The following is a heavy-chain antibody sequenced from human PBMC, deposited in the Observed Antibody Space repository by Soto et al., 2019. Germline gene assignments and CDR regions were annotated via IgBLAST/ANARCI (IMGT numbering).Heavy chain of an antibody. V-gene: IGHV3-21*05. J-gene: IGHJ5*02. CDR2: ISPGSRYP. D-gene: IGHD2-15*01. Sequence: GGSLRLSCAASGFTFSSYWMHWVRQAPGKGLEWLSYISPGSRYPAYADSVKGRFTISRDNAKRSLYLQMMSLTAEDMAIYYCVRGGGGGLFDPWGQGTMVTVSS. CDR1: GFTFSSYW. CDR3: VRGGGGGLFDP.